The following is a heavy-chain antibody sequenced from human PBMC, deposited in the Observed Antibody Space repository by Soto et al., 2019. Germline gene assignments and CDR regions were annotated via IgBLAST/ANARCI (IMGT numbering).Heavy chain of an antibody. Sequence: EVQLVESGGGLVQPGGSLRVSCAASGFTFSDHYMEWVRQAPGKGLEWVGRIRNRIYSFTTEYAASVKDRFTISRDNSRNALSLQMNSLKTEDTAVYYCATSGSRPNNRWSGFDFWGQGTLISVSS. J-gene: IGHJ4*02. D-gene: IGHD2-15*01. V-gene: IGHV3-72*01. CDR2: IRNRIYSFTT. CDR1: GFTFSDHY. CDR3: ATSGSRPNNRWSGFDF.